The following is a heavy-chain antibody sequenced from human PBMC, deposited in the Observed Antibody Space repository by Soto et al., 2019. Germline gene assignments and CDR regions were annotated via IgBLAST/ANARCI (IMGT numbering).Heavy chain of an antibody. CDR1: GGSISIVDYY. J-gene: IGHJ5*02. CDR3: ARDGYYYDSSGTGGNWFDP. V-gene: IGHV4-30-4*01. CDR2: IYYSGST. Sequence: LSLTCTVSGGSISIVDYYWSWIRQPPGKGLEWIGYIYYSGSTYYNPSLKSRVKISVDTSKNQFSLKLSSVTAADTAVYYCARDGYYYDSSGTGGNWFDPWGKGTLVTVSS. D-gene: IGHD3-22*01.